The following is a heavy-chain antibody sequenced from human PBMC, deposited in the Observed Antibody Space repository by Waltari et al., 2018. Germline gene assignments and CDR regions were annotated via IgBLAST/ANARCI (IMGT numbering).Heavy chain of an antibody. V-gene: IGHV4-61*02. Sequence: QVQLQESGPGLVKPSQTLSLTCTVSGGSISSGSYYWSWIRQPAGKGLEWIGRIYTSGSTNYNPSLKSRVTISVDTSKNQFSLKLSSVTAADTAVYYCARGGIAAAGTVFDYWGQGTLVTVSS. CDR2: IYTSGST. CDR1: GGSISSGSYY. CDR3: ARGGIAAAGTVFDY. J-gene: IGHJ4*02. D-gene: IGHD6-13*01.